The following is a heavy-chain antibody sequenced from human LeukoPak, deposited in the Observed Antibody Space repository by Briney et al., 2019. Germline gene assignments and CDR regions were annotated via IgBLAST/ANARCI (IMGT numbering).Heavy chain of an antibody. CDR3: VKDKWLRVYSYGPFDY. CDR2: ISSSGAGT. D-gene: IGHD5-18*01. Sequence: GGSLRLSCAASGFTFSSYAMHWVRRAPGKGLEYVSTISSSGAGTYYADSVKGRFTISRDNSQNTLFLQMSSLRAEDTAVYYCVKDKWLRVYSYGPFDYWGQGTLVTVSS. J-gene: IGHJ4*02. CDR1: GFTFSSYA. V-gene: IGHV3-64D*08.